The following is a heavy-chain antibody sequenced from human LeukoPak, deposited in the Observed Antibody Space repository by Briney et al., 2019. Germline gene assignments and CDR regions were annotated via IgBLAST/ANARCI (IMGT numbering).Heavy chain of an antibody. V-gene: IGHV4-4*07. D-gene: IGHD2/OR15-2a*01. J-gene: IGHJ5*02. Sequence: PSETLSLTCTVSGGSITSYYWSWIRRPAGKGLEWIGRLYNTGSTNYNPSLKSRVTMSVDSSKNQFSLKRTSVTAADTAVYYCARAHEYYRGWFAPWGQETLVTVPS. CDR2: LYNTGST. CDR3: ARAHEYYRGWFAP. CDR1: GGSITSYY.